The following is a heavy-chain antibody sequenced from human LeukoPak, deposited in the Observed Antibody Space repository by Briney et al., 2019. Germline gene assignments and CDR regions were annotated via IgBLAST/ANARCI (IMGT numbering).Heavy chain of an antibody. CDR1: GFTFSSYA. Sequence: GGSLRLSCAASGFTFSSYAMHWVRQAPGKGLEWVAVISYDGSNKYHADSVKGRFTISRDNSKNTLYLQMNSLRAEDTAVYYCARDLSWQYFDYWGQGTLVTVSS. CDR3: ARDLSWQYFDY. CDR2: ISYDGSNK. V-gene: IGHV3-30-3*01. J-gene: IGHJ4*02.